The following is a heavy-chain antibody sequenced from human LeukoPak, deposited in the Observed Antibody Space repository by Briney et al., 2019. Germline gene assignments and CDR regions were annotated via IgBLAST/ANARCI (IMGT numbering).Heavy chain of an antibody. V-gene: IGHV4-39*01. CDR3: ARHISYDTGDY. CDR1: GGSISSSSYY. J-gene: IGHJ4*02. Sequence: SETLSLTCTVSGGSISSSSYYWGWIRQPPGKGLEWFGRIYYSGSTYYNPSLKSRVTISVDTSKNQFSLKLSSVTAADTAVYYCARHISYDTGDYWGQGTLVTVSS. CDR2: IYYSGST. D-gene: IGHD3-10*01.